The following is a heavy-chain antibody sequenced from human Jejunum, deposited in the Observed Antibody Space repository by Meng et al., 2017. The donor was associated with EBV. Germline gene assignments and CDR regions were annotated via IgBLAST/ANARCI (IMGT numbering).Heavy chain of an antibody. CDR1: GGSFSGYY. V-gene: IGHV4-34*01. CDR2: IHYNGAT. CDR3: ARVNGYCSEGTCYYLDY. J-gene: IGHJ4*02. Sequence: QVQLQQWGAGLLKPSENLSLTCAVYGGSFSGYYWSWIRQPPGKGLEWIGYIHYNGATYYNPSLKSRLTMAVDTSKNQFSLKLSSVTAADTAVYYCARVNGYCSEGTCYYLDYWGQGTLVTVSS. D-gene: IGHD2-15*01.